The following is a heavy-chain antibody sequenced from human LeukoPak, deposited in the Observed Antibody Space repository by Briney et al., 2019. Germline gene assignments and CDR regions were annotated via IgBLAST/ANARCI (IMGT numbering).Heavy chain of an antibody. CDR1: GFTFSGYA. J-gene: IGHJ4*02. CDR3: AKDPLVGATTGGNFDY. D-gene: IGHD1-26*01. Sequence: PGGSLRLSCAASGFTFSGYAMSWVRQAPGKELEWVSAISGSGGSTYYADSVKGRFTISRDNSKNTLYLQMNSLRAEDTAVYYCAKDPLVGATTGGNFDYWGPGTLVSVSS. V-gene: IGHV3-23*01. CDR2: ISGSGGST.